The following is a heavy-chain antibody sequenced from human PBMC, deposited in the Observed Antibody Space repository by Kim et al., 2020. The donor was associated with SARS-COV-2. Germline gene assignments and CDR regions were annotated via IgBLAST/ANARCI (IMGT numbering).Heavy chain of an antibody. D-gene: IGHD4-17*01. Sequence: ASVKVSCKASGYPFTSYSIHWVRQAPGLRLEWMGRINAGNGNTKYSQKLQGRVTITRDTSASTAYMEVSSLRSEDTAVYYCARGPLYGDYLLDYWGQGTLVTVSS. J-gene: IGHJ4*02. CDR1: GYPFTSYS. CDR2: INAGNGNT. V-gene: IGHV1-3*01. CDR3: ARGPLYGDYLLDY.